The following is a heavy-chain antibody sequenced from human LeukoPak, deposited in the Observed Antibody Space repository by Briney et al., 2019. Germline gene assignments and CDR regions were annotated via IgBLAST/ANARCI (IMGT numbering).Heavy chain of an antibody. Sequence: SETLSLTCAVYGGSFSGYYWSWIRQPPGKGLEWIGEINHSGSTNYNPSLKSRVTISVDTSKNRFSLKLSSVTAADTAVYYCARSGIFGVGMWGQGTLVTVSS. V-gene: IGHV4-34*01. CDR2: INHSGST. CDR1: GGSFSGYY. D-gene: IGHD3-3*01. CDR3: ARSGIFGVGM. J-gene: IGHJ4*02.